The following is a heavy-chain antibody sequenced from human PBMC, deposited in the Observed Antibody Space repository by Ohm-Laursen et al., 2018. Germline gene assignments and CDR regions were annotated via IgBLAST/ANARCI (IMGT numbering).Heavy chain of an antibody. Sequence: SLRLSCSASGFTFSSYAMSWVRQAPGKGLEWVAKIDPDGSGKYYVDSVKGRFTISRDNAKNSLYLQMNSLRAEDTALYYCAKDSRKLYYDSSGYLDYWGQGTLVTVSS. J-gene: IGHJ4*02. V-gene: IGHV3-7*03. CDR2: IDPDGSGK. CDR3: AKDSRKLYYDSSGYLDY. D-gene: IGHD3-22*01. CDR1: GFTFSSYA.